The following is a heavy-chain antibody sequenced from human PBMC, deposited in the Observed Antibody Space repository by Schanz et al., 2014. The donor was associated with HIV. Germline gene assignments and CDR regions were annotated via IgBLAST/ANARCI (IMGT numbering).Heavy chain of an antibody. D-gene: IGHD2-15*01. Sequence: QVQLVESGGGVVQPGRSLRLSCAASGFIFSSYGMHWVRQAPGKGLEWVAVIWYDGSKKYYADSVKGRFTISRDNSKNTLYLQMNSLRAEDTAVYYCARGGIWEWDQPDFDYWGQGTTVTVSS. CDR2: IWYDGSKK. CDR1: GFIFSSYG. V-gene: IGHV3-33*01. CDR3: ARGGIWEWDQPDFDY. J-gene: IGHJ4*03.